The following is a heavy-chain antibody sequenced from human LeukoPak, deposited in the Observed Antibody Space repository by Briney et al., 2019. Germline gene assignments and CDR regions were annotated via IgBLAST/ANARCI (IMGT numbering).Heavy chain of an antibody. V-gene: IGHV4-59*01. CDR2: VYYTGST. D-gene: IGHD3-22*01. CDR1: GGSINNYY. Sequence: SETLSLTCTVSGGSINNYYWTWIRQPPGKGLECIGYVYYTGSTYYNPSLKSRVTISVDTSRNQFSLNLKSVTAADTAVYYCARRGHYYDVSGYYYFDYWGQGTLVTVSS. CDR3: ARRGHYYDVSGYYYFDY. J-gene: IGHJ4*02.